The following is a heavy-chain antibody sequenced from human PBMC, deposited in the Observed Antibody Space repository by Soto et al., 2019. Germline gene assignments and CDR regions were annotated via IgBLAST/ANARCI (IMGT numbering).Heavy chain of an antibody. D-gene: IGHD3-10*01. J-gene: IGHJ4*02. CDR2: IYYSGST. CDR3: ARGGYYGSSFDY. V-gene: IGHV4-59*01. CDR1: GGSISSYY. Sequence: PSETLSLTCPVSGGSISSYYWSWIRQPPGKGLGWIGSIYYSGSTNYNPSLKSRVTISVDTAKNQFSLKLSSVTAADTAVYYCARGGYYGSSFDYWGQGTLVTVSS.